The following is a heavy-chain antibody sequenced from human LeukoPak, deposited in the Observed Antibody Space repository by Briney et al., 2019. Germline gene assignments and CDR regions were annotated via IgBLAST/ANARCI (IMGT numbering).Heavy chain of an antibody. CDR1: GGSISSYY. Sequence: SETLSLTCTVSGGSISSYYWSWIRQPPGKGLEWIGYIYYSGSTNYNPSLKSRVTISVETSKNEFSLKLRSVTAADTAVYYCARAGGITMVRGVIIKSWFDPWGQGTLVTVSS. CDR2: IYYSGST. J-gene: IGHJ5*02. D-gene: IGHD3-10*01. V-gene: IGHV4-59*01. CDR3: ARAGGITMVRGVIIKSWFDP.